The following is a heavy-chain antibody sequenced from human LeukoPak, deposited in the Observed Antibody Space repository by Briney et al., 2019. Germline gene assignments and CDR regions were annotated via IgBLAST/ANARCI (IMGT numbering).Heavy chain of an antibody. D-gene: IGHD6-19*01. J-gene: IGHJ6*02. CDR3: ARDNRAVAGTFYYYYGMDV. V-gene: IGHV3-48*03. CDR1: GFTFSSYE. CDR2: ISSSGSTI. Sequence: GGSLRLSCAASGFTFSSYEMNWVRQAPGKGLEWVSYISSSGSTIYYADSVKGRFTISRDNAKNSLYLQMNSLRAEDTAVYYCARDNRAVAGTFYYYYGMDVWGQGTTVAVSS.